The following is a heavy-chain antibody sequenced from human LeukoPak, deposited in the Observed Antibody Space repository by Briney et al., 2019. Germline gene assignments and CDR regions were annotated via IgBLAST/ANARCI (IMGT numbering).Heavy chain of an antibody. V-gene: IGHV4-59*02. Sequence: SETLSLTCIGSDDSVNTYYCSWIRRAPGKGLEWIGYIYNRGSTKYNPSLKSRATISVDTSKNQFSLKLTSVTAADTAVYYCAMSNTVRRPFFDPWGQGTLVTVSS. D-gene: IGHD4-11*01. CDR3: AMSNTVRRPFFDP. J-gene: IGHJ5*02. CDR1: DDSVNTYY. CDR2: IYNRGST.